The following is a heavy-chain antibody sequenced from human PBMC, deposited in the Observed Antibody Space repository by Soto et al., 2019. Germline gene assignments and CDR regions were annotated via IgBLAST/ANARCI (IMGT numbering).Heavy chain of an antibody. V-gene: IGHV5-51*01. CDR1: GYSFTSYW. J-gene: IGHJ3*02. D-gene: IGHD6-19*01. Sequence: GESLKISCKGSGYSFTSYWIGWVRQMPGKGLEWMGIIYPGDSDTRYSPSFQGQVTISADKSISTAYLQWSSLKASDTAMYYCEGRRSGWYRQSDFDIWGLGTMVTVSS. CDR2: IYPGDSDT. CDR3: EGRRSGWYRQSDFDI.